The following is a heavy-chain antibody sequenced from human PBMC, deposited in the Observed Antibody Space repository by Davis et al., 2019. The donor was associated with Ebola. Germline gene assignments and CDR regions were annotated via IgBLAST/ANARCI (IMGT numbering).Heavy chain of an antibody. D-gene: IGHD6-19*01. V-gene: IGHV3-30*18. CDR3: AKVSPYSTGWYYFDY. Sequence: GESLKISCVASGFTFSRYGMHWVRQAPGKGLEWVAVISYDGSNKYYADSVKGRFTISRDNSKNTMYLQMTSLRAEDTAVYYCAKVSPYSTGWYYFDYWGQGTLVTVSP. J-gene: IGHJ4*02. CDR2: ISYDGSNK. CDR1: GFTFSRYG.